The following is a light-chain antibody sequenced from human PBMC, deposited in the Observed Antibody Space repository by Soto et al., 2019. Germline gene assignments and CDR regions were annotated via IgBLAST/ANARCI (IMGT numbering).Light chain of an antibody. V-gene: IGKV3-15*01. Sequence: EIVMTQSPATLSVSPGERATLSCRAGQSVSSNLAWYQQKPGQAPRLLIYGASTRATGIPARFRGSGSGTEFTLTISSLQSEDFAVYYCQQYNNWPPWTFGQGTRVEIK. CDR3: QQYNNWPPWT. J-gene: IGKJ1*01. CDR2: GAS. CDR1: QSVSSN.